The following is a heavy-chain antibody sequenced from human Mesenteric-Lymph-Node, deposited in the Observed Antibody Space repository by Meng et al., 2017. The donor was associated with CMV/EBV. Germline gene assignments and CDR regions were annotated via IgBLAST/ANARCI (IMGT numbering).Heavy chain of an antibody. J-gene: IGHJ6*02. Sequence: GESLKISCAASGFTFSSYTMHWVRQAPGKGLEWLAVISYDGSYKFYTDSVKGRFTISRDNAKNTLYLQMNSLRAEDTAVYYCAKDMGYCSSTTCYKAQNYYGMDVWGQGTTVTVSS. CDR2: ISYDGSYK. CDR3: AKDMGYCSSTTCYKAQNYYGMDV. D-gene: IGHD2-2*02. CDR1: GFTFSSYT. V-gene: IGHV3-30*04.